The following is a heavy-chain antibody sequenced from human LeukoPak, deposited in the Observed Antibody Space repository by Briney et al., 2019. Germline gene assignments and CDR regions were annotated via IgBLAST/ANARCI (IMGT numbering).Heavy chain of an antibody. D-gene: IGHD5-24*01. CDR1: DSRSTSYW. J-gene: IGHJ4*02. Sequence: GPSLQTSSKGADSRSTSYWYCWWRRLPGKGLEWRGIIYPGDSDTRYSPSFQGQVTISADKSISTAYLQWSSLKAADTAMYYCARLIDGYNLPGDYWGQGTLVTVSS. CDR3: ARLIDGYNLPGDY. V-gene: IGHV5-51*01. CDR2: IYPGDSDT.